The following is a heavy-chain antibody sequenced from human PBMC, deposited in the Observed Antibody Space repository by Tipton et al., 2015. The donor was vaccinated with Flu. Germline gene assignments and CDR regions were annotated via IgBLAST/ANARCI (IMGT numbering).Heavy chain of an antibody. CDR3: ARDPGTAMVKGTGYYYGMDV. Sequence: TLSLTCTVSGGSISSYYWSWIRQPPGKGLEWIGYIYYSGSTNYNPSLKSRVTISVDTSKNQFSLKLSSVTAADTAVYYCARDPGTAMVKGTGYYYGMDVWGQGTTVTVSS. CDR1: GGSISSYY. D-gene: IGHD5-18*01. CDR2: IYYSGST. J-gene: IGHJ6*02. V-gene: IGHV4-59*12.